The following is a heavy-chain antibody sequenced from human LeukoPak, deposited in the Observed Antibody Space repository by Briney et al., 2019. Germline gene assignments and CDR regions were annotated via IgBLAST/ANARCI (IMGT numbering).Heavy chain of an antibody. Sequence: SETLSLTCAVSGGSISSGDYYWTWIRQPPGKGLEWVGYIYHSGNTYYNPSLKSRLTISLDTSKNQFSLRLSSVTAADTAVYFCARLNSGGCYDYWGQGTLVTVYS. CDR2: IYHSGNT. J-gene: IGHJ4*02. V-gene: IGHV4-30-4*01. CDR1: GGSISSGDYY. D-gene: IGHD2-15*01. CDR3: ARLNSGGCYDY.